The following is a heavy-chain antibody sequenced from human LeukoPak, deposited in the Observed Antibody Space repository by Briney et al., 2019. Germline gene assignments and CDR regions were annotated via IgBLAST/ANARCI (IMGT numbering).Heavy chain of an antibody. CDR3: AREYPLPSYSSGWSPTHRPDY. CDR1: GYTFTSYG. Sequence: ASVKVSCKASGYTFTSYGISWVRQAPGQGLEWMGWISAYNGNTNYAQKLQGRVTMTTDTSTSTAYMELRSLRSDDTAVYYCAREYPLPSYSSGWSPTHRPDYWGQGTLVTVSS. D-gene: IGHD6-19*01. CDR2: ISAYNGNT. V-gene: IGHV1-18*01. J-gene: IGHJ4*02.